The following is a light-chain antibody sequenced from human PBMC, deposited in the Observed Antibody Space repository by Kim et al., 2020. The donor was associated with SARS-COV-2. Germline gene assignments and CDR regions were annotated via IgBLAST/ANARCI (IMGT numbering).Light chain of an antibody. Sequence: DIQMTQSRSSLSASVGDRVTITCRASQSISSYLNWYQQKPGKAPKLLIYAASSLQSGVPSRFSGSGSGTDFTLTISSLQPEDFATYYCQQSYSTPQTFGQGTKLEI. V-gene: IGKV1-39*01. CDR2: AAS. CDR1: QSISSY. J-gene: IGKJ2*01. CDR3: QQSYSTPQT.